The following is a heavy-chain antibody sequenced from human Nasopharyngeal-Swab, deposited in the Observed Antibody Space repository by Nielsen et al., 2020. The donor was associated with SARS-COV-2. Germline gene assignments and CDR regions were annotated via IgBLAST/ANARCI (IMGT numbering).Heavy chain of an antibody. Sequence: GESLKISCAASGFTFSSSWMSWVRQAPGKGLEGVANIKQDGSEKYYVDSVKGRFTISRDNAKNSLYLQMNSLRAEDTAVYYCARDMDPKTFTMVRGPLGYWGQGTLVTVSS. CDR3: ARDMDPKTFTMVRGPLGY. V-gene: IGHV3-7*01. CDR2: IKQDGSEK. CDR1: GFTFSSSW. J-gene: IGHJ4*02. D-gene: IGHD3-10*01.